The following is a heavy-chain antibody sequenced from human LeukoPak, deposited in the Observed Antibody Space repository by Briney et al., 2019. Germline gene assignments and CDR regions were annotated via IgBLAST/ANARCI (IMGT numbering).Heavy chain of an antibody. D-gene: IGHD1-20*01. CDR2: ISYDGSNK. CDR3: AKDRFSYNWNLGV. Sequence: GGSLRLSCAASGFTFSSYAMHWVRQAPGKGLEWVAVISYDGSNKYYADSVKGRFTISRDNSKNTLYLQMNSLRAEDTAVYYCAKDRFSYNWNLGVWGQGTLATVSS. CDR1: GFTFSSYA. J-gene: IGHJ4*02. V-gene: IGHV3-30-3*01.